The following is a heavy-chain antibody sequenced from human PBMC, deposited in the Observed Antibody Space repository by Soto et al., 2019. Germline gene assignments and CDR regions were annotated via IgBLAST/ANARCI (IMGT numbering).Heavy chain of an antibody. J-gene: IGHJ5*02. V-gene: IGHV3-23*01. D-gene: IGHD1-20*01. Sequence: GALRVGGAGSGFICSSYDMTWVRQAPGKGLEWVSTIIGTGGVTFYADSVKGRFTISRDNSKNTLYLQMSGLRAEDTAIYFCAADPYNWNYWFDPWGQGTLVTVSS. CDR2: IIGTGGVT. CDR1: GFICSSYD. CDR3: AADPYNWNYWFDP.